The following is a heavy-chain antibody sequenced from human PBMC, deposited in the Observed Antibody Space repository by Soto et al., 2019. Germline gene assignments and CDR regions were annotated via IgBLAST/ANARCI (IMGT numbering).Heavy chain of an antibody. CDR3: ARIPGLTDYYYYGMDV. J-gene: IGHJ6*02. CDR1: GFSFSTSGMC. V-gene: IGHV2-70*01. Sequence: SGPTLVNPTQTLTLTCTFSGFSFSTSGMCVSWIRQPPGKALEWLALIDWDDDKYYSSSLKTRLTISKDTSKNQVVLTMTNMDPVDTATYYCARIPGLTDYYYYGMDVWGQGTTVTVSS. D-gene: IGHD4-4*01. CDR2: IDWDDDK.